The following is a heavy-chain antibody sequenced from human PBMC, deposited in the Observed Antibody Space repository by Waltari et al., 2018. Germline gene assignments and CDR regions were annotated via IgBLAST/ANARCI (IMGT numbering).Heavy chain of an antibody. Sequence: EVQLLESGGGLVQPGGSLRLSCAASGFTFSSYAMSWVRQAPGKGLEWVSAISGSGGSTYYADSWKGRFTISRENSKNTLYLQMNSRRAEDTAVYYCAKVTPIEVEATILPFDPWGQGTLVTVSS. CDR2: ISGSGGST. J-gene: IGHJ5*02. D-gene: IGHD2-15*01. CDR3: AKVTPIEVEATILPFDP. CDR1: GFTFSSYA. V-gene: IGHV3-23*01.